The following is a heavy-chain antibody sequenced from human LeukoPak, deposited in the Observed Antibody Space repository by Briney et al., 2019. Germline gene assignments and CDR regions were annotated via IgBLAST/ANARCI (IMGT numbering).Heavy chain of an antibody. D-gene: IGHD2-2*01. V-gene: IGHV4-59*01. CDR2: IYYSGST. CDR3: ARALGYCSSTSCYSFDY. J-gene: IGHJ4*02. CDR1: GGSISSYY. Sequence: SETLSLTCTVSGGSISSYYWSWIRQPPGKGLEWIGYIYYSGSTNYNPSLKSRVTISVDTSKNQFSLKLSSVTAADTAVYYCARALGYCSSTSCYSFDYWGQGTLVTVSS.